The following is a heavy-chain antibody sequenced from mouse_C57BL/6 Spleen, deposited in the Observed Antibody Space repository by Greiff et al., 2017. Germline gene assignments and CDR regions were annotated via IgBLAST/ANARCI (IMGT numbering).Heavy chain of an antibody. J-gene: IGHJ4*01. CDR3: ARSRYYYGSSYNYAMDY. Sequence: QVQLQQPGPELVKPGASVKLSCKASGYTFTSYWMHWVKQRPGQGLEWIGNINPSNGGTNYNEKFKSKATLTVDKSTSTAYMQLSSLTSEDDAGYYCARSRYYYGSSYNYAMDYWGQGTSVTVSS. CDR1: GYTFTSYW. D-gene: IGHD1-1*01. V-gene: IGHV1-53*01. CDR2: INPSNGGT.